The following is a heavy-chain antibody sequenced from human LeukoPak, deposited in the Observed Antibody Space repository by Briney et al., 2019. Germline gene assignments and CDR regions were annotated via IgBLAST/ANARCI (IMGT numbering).Heavy chain of an antibody. D-gene: IGHD4-17*01. CDR1: GYTFTGYY. CDR3: ARSSGWDDYGGYYYGMDV. V-gene: IGHV1-2*02. Sequence: ASVKVSCKASGYTFTGYYMHWARQAPGQGLEWMGWINPNSGGTNYAQKFQGRVTMTRDTSISTAYMELSRLRSDDTAVYYCARSSGWDDYGGYYYGMDVWGQGTTVTVSS. J-gene: IGHJ6*02. CDR2: INPNSGGT.